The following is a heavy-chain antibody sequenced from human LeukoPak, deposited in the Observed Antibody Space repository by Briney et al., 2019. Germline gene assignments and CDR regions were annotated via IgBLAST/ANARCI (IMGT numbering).Heavy chain of an antibody. CDR2: IRRGANSYTT. CDR1: GFTFSDYI. Sequence: GGSLRLSSAASGFTFSDYILDWVRQAPGKGLEWVGRIRRGANSYTTEYAASVKGRFTISRDDSRNSLYLHMNSLKTEDTAVYHCCRDGGEGGNSAFDIWGQGTMVTVSS. V-gene: IGHV3-72*01. J-gene: IGHJ3*02. CDR3: CRDGGEGGNSAFDI. D-gene: IGHD3-16*01.